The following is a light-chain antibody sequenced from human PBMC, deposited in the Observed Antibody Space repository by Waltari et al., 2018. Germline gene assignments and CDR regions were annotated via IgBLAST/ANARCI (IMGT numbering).Light chain of an antibody. Sequence: IQMTQSPSSLSASVGDRVPITCRASQGISNDLAWFQQKPGKVPKLLIYAASTLQLGVPSRFSGRGSGTDFSLTISSLQPEDVATYYCQKYNTVLTFGGGTKVEIK. CDR1: QGISND. CDR3: QKYNTVLT. J-gene: IGKJ4*01. V-gene: IGKV1-27*01. CDR2: AAS.